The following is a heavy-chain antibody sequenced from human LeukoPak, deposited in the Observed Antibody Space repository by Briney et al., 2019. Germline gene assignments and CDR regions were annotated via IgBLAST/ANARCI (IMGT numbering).Heavy chain of an antibody. V-gene: IGHV3-23*01. Sequence: GGSLRLSCAASGFTFSSYGMSWVRQAPGKGLEWVSAISGSGGSTYYADSVKGRFTISRDSSKNTLFLQMNRLRPEDAAVYYCAKAPVTTCRGAYCYPFDYWGQATLVTVSS. J-gene: IGHJ4*02. D-gene: IGHD2-21*01. CDR2: ISGSGGST. CDR1: GFTFSSYG. CDR3: AKAPVTTCRGAYCYPFDY.